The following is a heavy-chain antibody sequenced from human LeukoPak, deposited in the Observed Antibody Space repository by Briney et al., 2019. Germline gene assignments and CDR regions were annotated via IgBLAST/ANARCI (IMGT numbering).Heavy chain of an antibody. CDR1: GFTFSIYA. CDR3: ARDTYYYDSSGYLDY. Sequence: GGSLRLSCAASGFTFSIYAMHWVRQAPGKGLEWVAVISYDGSNKYYADSVKGRFTISRDNSKNTLYLQMNSLRAEDTAVYYCARDTYYYDSSGYLDYWGQGTLVTVSS. J-gene: IGHJ4*02. D-gene: IGHD3-22*01. CDR2: ISYDGSNK. V-gene: IGHV3-30-3*01.